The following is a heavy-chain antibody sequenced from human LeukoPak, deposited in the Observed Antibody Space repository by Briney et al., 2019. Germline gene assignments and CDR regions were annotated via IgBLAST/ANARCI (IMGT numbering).Heavy chain of an antibody. CDR3: ARRRYYDATGYLD. D-gene: IGHD3-22*01. CDR2: IYYSGST. V-gene: IGHV4-39*01. CDR1: GGSISSSSYY. Sequence: SETLSLTCTISGGSISSSSYYWDWIRQYPGKGLEWLGTIYYSGSTYYNASLKSRLFISVDTSNNQFSLRLSFVTAADTAAYYCARRRYYDATGYLDWGQGTLITVSS. J-gene: IGHJ1*01.